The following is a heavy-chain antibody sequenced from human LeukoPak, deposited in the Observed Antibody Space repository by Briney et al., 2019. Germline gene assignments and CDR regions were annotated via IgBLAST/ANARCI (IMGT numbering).Heavy chain of an antibody. CDR3: AKDSRILLWFGELSDY. CDR2: ISSDGGDK. J-gene: IGHJ4*02. D-gene: IGHD3-10*01. V-gene: IGHV3-30-3*01. Sequence: PGGSLRLSCVASGFTFRSYSIHWVRQVPGKGLEWVAVISSDGGDKYYAESVKGRFTISRDNSKNTLYLQMNSLRAEDTAVYYCAKDSRILLWFGELSDYWGQGTLVTVSS. CDR1: GFTFRSYS.